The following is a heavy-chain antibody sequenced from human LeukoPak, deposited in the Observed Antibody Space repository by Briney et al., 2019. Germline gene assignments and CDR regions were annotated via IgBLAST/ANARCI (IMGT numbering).Heavy chain of an antibody. CDR1: GFTFSNYE. Sequence: PGGSLRLSCAASGFTFSNYEMHWVRQAPGKGLEWVSYISSSGSDIYYADSVKGRFTISRDNAKNSLYLQMNSLRAEDTAVYYCARDLVRGVKFPFDYWGQGTLVTVSS. D-gene: IGHD3-10*01. CDR2: ISSSGSDI. V-gene: IGHV3-48*03. CDR3: ARDLVRGVKFPFDY. J-gene: IGHJ4*02.